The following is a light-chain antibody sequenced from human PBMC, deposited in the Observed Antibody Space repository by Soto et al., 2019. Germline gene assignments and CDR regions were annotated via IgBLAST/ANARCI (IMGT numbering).Light chain of an antibody. CDR2: AAS. V-gene: IGKV1-27*01. Sequence: DIQMTQSPSSLSASVGDRVTITCRASQGISNFLAWHQQKPGKVPKLLIYAASTLQSGVPSRFSASGSGTDFPLTITSLQPEDVATYYCQEYNSAPWTFGQGAKVEIK. CDR3: QEYNSAPWT. J-gene: IGKJ1*01. CDR1: QGISNF.